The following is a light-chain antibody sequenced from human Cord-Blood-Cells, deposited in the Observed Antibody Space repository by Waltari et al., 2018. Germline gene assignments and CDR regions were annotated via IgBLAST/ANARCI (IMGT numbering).Light chain of an antibody. CDR2: VTN. CDR3: NSRDSSGNWV. CDR1: SSGSYY. Sequence: SSELTQDTAGSVALGQRVRSTGQGDSSGSYYASWYQQKPGQAPVLVIYVTNNRPSGIPDRFSGSSSGHTASLTITGAQAEDEADYYCNSRDSSGNWVFGGGTKLTVL. J-gene: IGLJ3*02. V-gene: IGLV3-19*01.